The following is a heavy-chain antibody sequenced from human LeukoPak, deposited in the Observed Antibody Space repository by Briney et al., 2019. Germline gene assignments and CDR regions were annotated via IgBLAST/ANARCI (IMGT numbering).Heavy chain of an antibody. CDR3: ARREAAQVVLSYYYYMDV. V-gene: IGHV4-30-2*01. CDR1: GGSISSGGYY. Sequence: SQTLSLTCTVSGGSISSGGYYWSWIRQPPGKGLEWIGYIYHSGSTYYNPSLKSRVTISVDRSKNQFSLKLSSVTAADTAVYYCARREAAQVVLSYYYYMDVWGKGTTVTVSS. J-gene: IGHJ6*03. D-gene: IGHD6-6*01. CDR2: IYHSGST.